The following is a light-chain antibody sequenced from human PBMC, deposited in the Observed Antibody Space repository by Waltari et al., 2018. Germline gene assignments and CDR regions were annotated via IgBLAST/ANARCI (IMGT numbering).Light chain of an antibody. CDR1: QAINTY. Sequence: DIRMTLSPSSLSASVGDRVNITCRASQAINTYLNWYQQQPGKAPKLLIYAASRLHRGVPSRFSGSGSGTDFTLTISRLQPEDFATYYCQQSYFTPRGNFGPGTRVDL. CDR2: AAS. J-gene: IGKJ3*01. CDR3: QQSYFTPRGN. V-gene: IGKV1-39*01.